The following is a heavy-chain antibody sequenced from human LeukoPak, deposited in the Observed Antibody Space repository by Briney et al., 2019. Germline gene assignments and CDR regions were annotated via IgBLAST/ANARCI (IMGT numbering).Heavy chain of an antibody. Sequence: PQASVNVSCTASGGTFSSYAISWVRQAPGQGLEWMGGIIPIFGTANYAQTFQGRVTITADESTSTAYMELSSLRSEDTAVYYCARVVGLEWLQTFAPSQLLRYGRTPPLNYYGMDVWGQGTTVTVSS. D-gene: IGHD3-3*01. V-gene: IGHV1-69*13. J-gene: IGHJ6*02. CDR2: IIPIFGTA. CDR3: ARVVGLEWLQTFAPSQLLRYGRTPPLNYYGMDV. CDR1: GGTFSSYA.